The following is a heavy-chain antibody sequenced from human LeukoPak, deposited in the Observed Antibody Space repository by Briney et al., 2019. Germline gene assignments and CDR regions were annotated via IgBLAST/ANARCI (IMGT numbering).Heavy chain of an antibody. J-gene: IGHJ4*02. V-gene: IGHV1-8*01. CDR3: ARGWSYDSSGYYYLGY. CDR2: MNPNSGNT. D-gene: IGHD3-22*01. CDR1: GYTFTSYD. Sequence: ASVKVSCKASGYTFTSYDINWVRQATGQGLEWMGWMNPNSGNTGYAQKFQGRVTMTRNTSISTAYMELSSLRSEDTAVFYCARGWSYDSSGYYYLGYWGQGTLVTVSS.